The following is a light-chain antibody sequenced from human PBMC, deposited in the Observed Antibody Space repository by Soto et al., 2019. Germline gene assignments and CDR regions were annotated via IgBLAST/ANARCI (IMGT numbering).Light chain of an antibody. J-gene: IGLJ3*02. CDR1: SSNIGSNY. V-gene: IGLV1-47*02. Sequence: QSVLTQPPSASGTPGQRVTISCSGSSSNIGSNYVYWYQQLPGTAPKLLIYSNNQRPSGVPDRFSGSKSGTSASLAISGLRSEDEADYYCASWDDSLSGVFGGGTK. CDR2: SNN. CDR3: ASWDDSLSGV.